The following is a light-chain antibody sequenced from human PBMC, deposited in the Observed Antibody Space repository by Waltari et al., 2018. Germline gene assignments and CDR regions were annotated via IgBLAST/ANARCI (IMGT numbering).Light chain of an antibody. CDR1: SLDVGGYDF. J-gene: IGLJ1*01. CDR3: TSYTSRHTLV. CDR2: DVN. V-gene: IGLV2-14*01. Sequence: QSALTQPASVSGSPGQSITISCTGSSLDVGGYDFVSWYRQHPGKAPKVVIFDVNSRPAGVSVRVSGSKSGNTASLTISGLQAEDEGDYYCTSYTSRHTLVFGGGTKVTVL.